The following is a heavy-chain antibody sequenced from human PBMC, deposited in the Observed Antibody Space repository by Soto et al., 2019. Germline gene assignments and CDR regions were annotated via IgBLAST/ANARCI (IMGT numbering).Heavy chain of an antibody. Sequence: QVQLVESGGGVVQPGRSLRLSCAASGFTFSSYGMHWVRQAPGKGLEWVAVISYDGSNKYYADSVKGRFTISRDNSKNALYLQMTSLRAEDAAVYYCAKKRRQLWYGIDYWGQGTLVTVSS. CDR2: ISYDGSNK. J-gene: IGHJ4*02. CDR3: AKKRRQLWYGIDY. CDR1: GFTFSSYG. D-gene: IGHD5-18*01. V-gene: IGHV3-30*18.